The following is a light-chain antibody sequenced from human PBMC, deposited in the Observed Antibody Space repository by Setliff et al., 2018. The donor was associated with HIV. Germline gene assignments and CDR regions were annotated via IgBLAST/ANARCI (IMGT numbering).Light chain of an antibody. CDR1: SSDVGGYNY. CDR3: SSYAITNTLP. CDR2: EVR. J-gene: IGLJ1*01. Sequence: QSVLTQPASVSGSPGQSITISCTGTSSDVGGYNYVSWYQQHPGKAPKLLIYEVRNRPSGVSDRFSGSKSGNTASLTISGLQAEDEADYYCSSYAITNTLPFGTGTRSPS. V-gene: IGLV2-14*03.